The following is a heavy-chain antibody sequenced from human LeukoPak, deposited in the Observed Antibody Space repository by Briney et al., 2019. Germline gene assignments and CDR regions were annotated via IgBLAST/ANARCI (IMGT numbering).Heavy chain of an antibody. CDR2: IYYSGST. D-gene: IGHD3-10*01. J-gene: IGHJ4*02. CDR3: ARVGPSSRYGSGSYDY. CDR1: GGSISSYY. V-gene: IGHV4-59*01. Sequence: SETLSLTCTVSGGSISSYYWSWIRQPPGKGLEWIGYIYYSGSTNYNPSLKSRVTISVDTSKNQFSLKLSSVTAADTAVYYCARVGPSSRYGSGSYDYWGQGTLVTVSS.